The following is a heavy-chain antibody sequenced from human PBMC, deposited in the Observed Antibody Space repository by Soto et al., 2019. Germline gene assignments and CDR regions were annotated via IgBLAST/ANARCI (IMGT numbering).Heavy chain of an antibody. J-gene: IGHJ4*02. V-gene: IGHV1-18*01. CDR3: AKDPNGDYVGAFDS. CDR1: GYTFTSYG. CDR2: ISAYNGNT. Sequence: ASVKVSCKASGYTFTSYGISWVRQAPGQGLEWMGWISAYNGNTNYAQKLQGRVTMTTDTSTSTAYMELRSLRADDTAVYHCAKDPNGDYVGAFDSWGQGTLVTSPQ. D-gene: IGHD4-17*01.